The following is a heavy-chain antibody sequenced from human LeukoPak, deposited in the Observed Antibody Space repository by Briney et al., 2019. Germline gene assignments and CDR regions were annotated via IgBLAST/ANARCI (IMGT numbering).Heavy chain of an antibody. V-gene: IGHV3-74*01. J-gene: IGHJ4*02. CDR2: INNDGSST. CDR3: VSSYCSGGSCYSASGY. Sequence: GGSLRLSCAASGFTFSSYWMHWVRQAPGKGLVWVSRINNDGSSTSYADSVKGRFTISRGNAKNTLYLQVNSLRAEDTAVYYCVSSYCSGGSCYSASGYWGQGTLVTVSS. CDR1: GFTFSSYW. D-gene: IGHD2-15*01.